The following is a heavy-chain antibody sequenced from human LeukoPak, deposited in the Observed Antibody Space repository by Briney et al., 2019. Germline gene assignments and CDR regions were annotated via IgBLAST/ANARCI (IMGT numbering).Heavy chain of an antibody. D-gene: IGHD1-1*01. Sequence: GGSLRLSCAASGFTFSSYGMHWVRQAPGKGLEGVSFLRYDGSNKYYADSVKGRFAISRDNSKNTLYLQMNSLRADDTAVYYCAKDRYNWNDYYYYNMDVWGKGTTVTISS. J-gene: IGHJ6*03. CDR1: GFTFSSYG. CDR2: LRYDGSNK. V-gene: IGHV3-30*02. CDR3: AKDRYNWNDYYYYNMDV.